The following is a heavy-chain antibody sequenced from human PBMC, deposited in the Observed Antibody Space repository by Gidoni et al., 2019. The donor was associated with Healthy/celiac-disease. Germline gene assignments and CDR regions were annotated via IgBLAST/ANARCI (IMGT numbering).Heavy chain of an antibody. Sequence: EVQLVESGGGLVQPGGSLRLSCAASGFTVSSNYMSWVRQAPGKGLAWVSVIYSGGSTYYADSVKGRFTISRHNSKNTLYLQMNSLRAEDTAVYYCARDYWVQGVITQPPDYYYYYGMDVWGQGTTVTVSS. D-gene: IGHD3-10*01. CDR2: IYSGGST. CDR3: ARDYWVQGVITQPPDYYYYYGMDV. V-gene: IGHV3-53*04. J-gene: IGHJ6*02. CDR1: GFTVSSNY.